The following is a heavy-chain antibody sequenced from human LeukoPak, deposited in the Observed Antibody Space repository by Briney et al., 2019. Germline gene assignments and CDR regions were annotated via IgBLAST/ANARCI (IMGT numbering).Heavy chain of an antibody. V-gene: IGHV3-23*01. CDR2: ISPGGGTT. J-gene: IGHJ6*03. CDR3: AKVTGKGTYYYYYMDV. D-gene: IGHD1-1*01. Sequence: GGSLRLSCAVSGFAFGSEAMSWVRQSPARGLEWVASISPGGGTTYYADYVKGRFTISRDNSKNSLFVQMNSLRAEDTAVYYCAKVTGKGTYYYYYMDVWGKGTTVTVSS. CDR1: GFAFGSEA.